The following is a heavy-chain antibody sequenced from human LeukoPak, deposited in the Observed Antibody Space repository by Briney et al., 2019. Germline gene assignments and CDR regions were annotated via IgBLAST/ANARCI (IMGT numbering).Heavy chain of an antibody. CDR2: ISSNGGST. CDR1: GFTFSSHA. Sequence: GGSLRLSCSASGFTFSSHAMHWVRQAPGKGLEYVSAISSNGGSTYYADSVKGRFTISRDNSKNTLYLQMSSLRAEDTAVYYCVKGSYIVATTTFDYWGQGTLVTVSS. V-gene: IGHV3-64D*06. D-gene: IGHD5-12*01. CDR3: VKGSYIVATTTFDY. J-gene: IGHJ4*02.